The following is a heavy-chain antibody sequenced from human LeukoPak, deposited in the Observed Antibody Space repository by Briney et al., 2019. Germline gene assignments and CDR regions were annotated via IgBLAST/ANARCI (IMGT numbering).Heavy chain of an antibody. J-gene: IGHJ5*02. V-gene: IGHV4-31*03. CDR3: ARNRGCSSTSCYNWFDP. CDR2: IYYSEST. CDR1: GGSISSGGYY. Sequence: PSQTLSLTCTVSGGSISSGGYYWSWIRQHPGKGLEWIGYIYYSESTYYNPSLKSRVTISVDTSKNQFSLKLSSVTAADTAVYYCARNRGCSSTSCYNWFDPWGQGTLVTVSS. D-gene: IGHD2-2*01.